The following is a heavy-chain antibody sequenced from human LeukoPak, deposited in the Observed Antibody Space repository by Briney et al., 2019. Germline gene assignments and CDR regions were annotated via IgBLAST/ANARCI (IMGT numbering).Heavy chain of an antibody. J-gene: IGHJ6*04. Sequence: GGSLRLSCAASGFSFSTYTMNWVRQAPGKGLEWVANIKQDGSEKNYVDSVKGRFTISRDNAKNSLDLQMNRLRAEDTAVYYCARGHIGMDVWGKGTTVTVSS. V-gene: IGHV3-7*01. CDR3: ARGHIGMDV. D-gene: IGHD5-12*01. CDR2: IKQDGSEK. CDR1: GFSFSTYT.